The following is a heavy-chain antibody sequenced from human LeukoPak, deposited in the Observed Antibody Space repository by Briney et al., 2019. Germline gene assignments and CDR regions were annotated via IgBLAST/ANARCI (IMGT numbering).Heavy chain of an antibody. Sequence: DPGGSLRLSCAASELTFSTYAMHWVRQAPGKGLEWGSGINGGGGSTYYADSVRGRFTISRDNSRNTLFLQMNSLRADDTAVYYCARGTTDIVAEISDAFDIWGQGTVVTVSS. CDR2: INGGGGST. J-gene: IGHJ3*02. CDR3: ARGTTDIVAEISDAFDI. D-gene: IGHD5-12*01. CDR1: ELTFSTYA. V-gene: IGHV3-23*01.